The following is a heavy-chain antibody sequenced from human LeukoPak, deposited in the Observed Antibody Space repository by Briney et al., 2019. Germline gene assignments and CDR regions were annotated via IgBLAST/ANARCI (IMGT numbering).Heavy chain of an antibody. D-gene: IGHD1-26*01. J-gene: IGHJ4*02. V-gene: IGHV3-23*01. CDR3: AKDLFSGSYYVRYFDY. Sequence: GGSLRLSCAASGFTFSSYAMSWVRQAPGKGLEWVSAISGSGGSTYYADSVKGRFTISRDNSKNTLYLQMNSLRAEDTAVYYCAKDLFSGSYYVRYFDYWGQGTLVTVSS. CDR1: GFTFSSYA. CDR2: ISGSGGST.